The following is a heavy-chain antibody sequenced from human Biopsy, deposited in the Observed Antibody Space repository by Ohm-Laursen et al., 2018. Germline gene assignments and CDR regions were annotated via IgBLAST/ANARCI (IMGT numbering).Heavy chain of an antibody. CDR2: IYSGGDT. D-gene: IGHD6-19*01. Sequence: GNLSLTCTVSGDSLTSGPENWSWIRQSPGQGLEYIGFIYSGGDTNYSPSLKNRVTMSVDTSKNQFYLKLYSVTAADTAVYYCARGRRTSGWPYFDNWGQGALVIVSP. CDR3: ARGRRTSGWPYFDN. V-gene: IGHV4-61*01. CDR1: GDSLTSGPEN. J-gene: IGHJ4*02.